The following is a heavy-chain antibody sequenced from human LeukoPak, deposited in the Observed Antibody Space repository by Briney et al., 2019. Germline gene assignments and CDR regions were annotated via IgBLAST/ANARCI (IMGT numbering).Heavy chain of an antibody. V-gene: IGHV3-33*06. Sequence: GGSLRLSCAASGFTFSSYGMHWVRQAPGKGREWVGVIWYDGSNKYYADSVKGRFTISRDNSKNTLYLQMNSLRAEDTAVYYCAKDELYCSGGSCYSIDYWGQGTLVTVSS. J-gene: IGHJ4*02. CDR2: IWYDGSNK. D-gene: IGHD2-15*01. CDR1: GFTFSSYG. CDR3: AKDELYCSGGSCYSIDY.